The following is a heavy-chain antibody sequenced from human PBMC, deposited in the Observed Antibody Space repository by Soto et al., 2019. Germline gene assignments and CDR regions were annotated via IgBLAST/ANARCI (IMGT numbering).Heavy chain of an antibody. CDR2: INHSGST. V-gene: IGHV4-34*01. Sequence: QVQLQQWGAGLLKPSETLSLTCAVYNGSFGVYYWIWIRQPPGKGLEWIGEINHSGSTNYNPSIKIRVTIAVDTSKNQLSLKLSSVTAADTAVYYCARDSTRRGTCDIWGQGTMVTVSS. CDR1: NGSFGVYY. J-gene: IGHJ3*02. D-gene: IGHD2-2*01. CDR3: ARDSTRRGTCDI.